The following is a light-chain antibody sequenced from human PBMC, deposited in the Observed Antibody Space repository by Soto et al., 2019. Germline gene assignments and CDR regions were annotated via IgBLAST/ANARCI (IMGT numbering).Light chain of an antibody. Sequence: EIVLTQSPGILSLSPGDGATLSCRASQSVSSNYLAWYQQNPGQAPRLLIYGTSTRASGIPDRFSGSGSGTDFTLTITRLEPEDFAVYFCQQDGVPPATFGGGTKVDIK. CDR3: QQDGVPPAT. J-gene: IGKJ4*01. V-gene: IGKV3-20*01. CDR2: GTS. CDR1: QSVSSNY.